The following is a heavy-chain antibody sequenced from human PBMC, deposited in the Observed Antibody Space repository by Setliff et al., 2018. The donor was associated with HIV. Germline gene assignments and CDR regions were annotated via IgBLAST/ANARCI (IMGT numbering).Heavy chain of an antibody. CDR2: ITDGSSA. CDR3: ARGGANPSWFDS. Sequence: GSLRLSCAASGFTFSSYAMTWVRQAPGKGLEWVSSITDGSSATYADSVKGRFTNSRDNAKNTLYLQMDSLRAEDTAVYYCARGGANPSWFDSWGQGTLVTVSS. V-gene: IGHV3-74*03. D-gene: IGHD3-16*01. J-gene: IGHJ5*01. CDR1: GFTFSSYA.